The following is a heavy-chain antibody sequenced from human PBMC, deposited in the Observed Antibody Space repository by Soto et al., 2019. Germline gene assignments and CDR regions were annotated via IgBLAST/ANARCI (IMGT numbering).Heavy chain of an antibody. Sequence: GGSLRLSCAASGFTVSSNYMSWVRQAPGKGLEWVSVIYSGGSTYYADSVKGRFTISRDNSKNTLYLQINSLRAEDTAVYYCARHPERIAQIGWFDPWGQGTLVTVSS. V-gene: IGHV3-66*04. CDR2: IYSGGST. CDR1: GFTVSSNY. D-gene: IGHD6-13*01. CDR3: ARHPERIAQIGWFDP. J-gene: IGHJ5*02.